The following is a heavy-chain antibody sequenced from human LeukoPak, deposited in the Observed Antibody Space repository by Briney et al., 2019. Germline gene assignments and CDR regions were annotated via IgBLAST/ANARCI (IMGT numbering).Heavy chain of an antibody. CDR1: GYTFTGYY. J-gene: IGHJ4*02. Sequence: ASVKVSCKASGYTFTGYYMHWVRQAPGQGLEWMGWINPNSGGTNYAQKFQGRVTMTRDTSISTAYMELSRLRSDDTAVYYCARAPFYYDSSGYYRYWGQGTLVTVS. CDR2: INPNSGGT. V-gene: IGHV1-2*02. CDR3: ARAPFYYDSSGYYRY. D-gene: IGHD3-22*01.